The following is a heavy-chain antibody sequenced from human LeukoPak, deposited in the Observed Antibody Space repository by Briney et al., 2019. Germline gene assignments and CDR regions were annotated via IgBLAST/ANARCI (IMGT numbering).Heavy chain of an antibody. CDR2: INSAGIST. CDR3: GRDIATAVDY. J-gene: IGHJ4*02. CDR1: GFTFSGYW. D-gene: IGHD6-13*01. V-gene: IGHV3-74*01. Sequence: GGSLRLSCAASGFTFSGYWMHWVRQAPGKGLVWVSRINSAGISTNYADSVKGRFTISRDNAKNALYLQMNSLRAEDTAIYYCGRDIATAVDYWGLGTLVTVSS.